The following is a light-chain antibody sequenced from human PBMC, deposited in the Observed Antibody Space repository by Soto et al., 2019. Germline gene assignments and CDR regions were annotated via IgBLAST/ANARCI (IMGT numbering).Light chain of an antibody. Sequence: QSALTQPASVSGSPGQSITISCVGTSSDIGDYNYVSWYQQHPGKVPKVIIYDVSNRPSGVSYRFSATKSGNTASLTIYGLQAEDEADYYCCSYTRSGTLIFGTGTKLTVL. J-gene: IGLJ1*01. V-gene: IGLV2-14*01. CDR3: CSYTRSGTLI. CDR1: SSDIGDYNY. CDR2: DVS.